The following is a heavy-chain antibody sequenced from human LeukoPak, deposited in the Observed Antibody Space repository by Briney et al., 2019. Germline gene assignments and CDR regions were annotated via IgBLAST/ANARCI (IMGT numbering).Heavy chain of an antibody. V-gene: IGHV4-59*08. CDR3: ARSPPGEYSYGLPTRKTNWFDP. D-gene: IGHD5-18*01. CDR1: GGSISSYY. CDR2: IYYSGST. J-gene: IGHJ5*02. Sequence: PSETLSLTCTVSGGSISSYYWSWIRQPPGKGLEWIGYIYYSGSTNYNPSLKSRVTISVDTSKNQFSLKLSSVTAADTAVYYCARSPPGEYSYGLPTRKTNWFDPWGQGTLVTVSS.